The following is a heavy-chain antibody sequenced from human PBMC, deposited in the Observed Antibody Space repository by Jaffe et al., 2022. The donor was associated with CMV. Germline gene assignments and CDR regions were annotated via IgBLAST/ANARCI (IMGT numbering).Heavy chain of an antibody. CDR3: AREWGNDDLYYYYGMDV. CDR2: INPNSGGT. V-gene: IGHV1-2*02. D-gene: IGHD1-1*01. CDR1: GYTFTGYY. J-gene: IGHJ6*02. Sequence: QVQLVQSGAEVKKPGASVKVSCKASGYTFTGYYMHWVRQAPGQGLEWMGWINPNSGGTNYAQKFQGRVTMTRDTSISTAYMELSRLRSDDTAVYYCAREWGNDDLYYYYGMDVWGQGTTVTVSS.